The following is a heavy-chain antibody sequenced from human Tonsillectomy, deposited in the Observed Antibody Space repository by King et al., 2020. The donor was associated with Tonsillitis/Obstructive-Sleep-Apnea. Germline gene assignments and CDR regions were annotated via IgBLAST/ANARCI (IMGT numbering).Heavy chain of an antibody. CDR1: GFTFSSYG. D-gene: IGHD2-15*01. CDR2: IWYDGSNK. J-gene: IGHJ4*02. CDR3: ARDGRDCSGGSCYNYLGYYFDY. V-gene: IGHV3-33*01. Sequence: VQLVESGGGVVQPGRSLRLSCAASGFTFSSYGMHWVRQAPGKGLEWVAVIWYDGSNKYYADSVKGRFTISRDNSKNTLYLQMNSLRAEDTAVYYCARDGRDCSGGSCYNYLGYYFDYWGQGTLVTVSS.